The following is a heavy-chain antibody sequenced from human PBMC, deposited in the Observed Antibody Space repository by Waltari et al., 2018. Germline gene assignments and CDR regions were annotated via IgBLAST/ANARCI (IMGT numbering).Heavy chain of an antibody. CDR3: ASPKY. D-gene: IGHD6-6*01. Sequence: QVQLVESGGGLVNPGGSLRLSCAASGFSFSDYFMTWIRQAPGKGLEWVAYISSRDDIIYHADSVRGRFTISRDNAKNSLFLQMKGLRSEDTAVYYCASPKYWGQGTLVTVSS. V-gene: IGHV3-11*04. CDR1: GFSFSDYF. J-gene: IGHJ1*01. CDR2: ISSRDDII.